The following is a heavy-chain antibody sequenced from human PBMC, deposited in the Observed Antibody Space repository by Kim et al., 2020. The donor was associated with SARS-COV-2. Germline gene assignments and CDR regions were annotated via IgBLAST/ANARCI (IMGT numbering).Heavy chain of an antibody. D-gene: IGHD6-19*01. V-gene: IGHV1-18*04. CDR3: VRAGVAGTRVGRFDP. CDR1: GYTFTSYG. Sequence: ASVKVSCKASGYTFTSYGISWVRQAPGQGLEWMGWISAYNGNTNYAQKLQGRVTMTTDTSTSTAYMELRSLRSDDTAVYYCVRAGVAGTRVGRFDPWGQGTLVTVSS. CDR2: ISAYNGNT. J-gene: IGHJ5*02.